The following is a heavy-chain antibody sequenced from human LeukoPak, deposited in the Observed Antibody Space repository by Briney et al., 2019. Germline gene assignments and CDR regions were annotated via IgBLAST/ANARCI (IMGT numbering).Heavy chain of an antibody. D-gene: IGHD2-2*01. J-gene: IGHJ3*02. CDR2: ISGSGCST. V-gene: IGHV3-23*01. Sequence: GGSLRLLCAASGFTFSSYAMRWVRKARGRGLEWVSVISGSGCSTYYADTVKGRFTIARDNSKNTLYQQMNSLRAEDTAVYYCAKDQGTYCSTTSCYAPDAFDIWGQGTMVTVSS. CDR1: GFTFSSYA. CDR3: AKDQGTYCSTTSCYAPDAFDI.